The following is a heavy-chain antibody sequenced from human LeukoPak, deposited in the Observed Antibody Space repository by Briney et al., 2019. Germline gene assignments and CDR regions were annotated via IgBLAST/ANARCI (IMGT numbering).Heavy chain of an antibody. CDR2: LSAASTP. Sequence: SETLSLTCTVSGDSVIYSYWSWIRQPAGKGLELIGRLSAASTPDYNPSPKSRLTMSVDTSKNQFSLRLSSVTAADTAVYYCVRGYHISINNWFDYWGQGALVTVSS. J-gene: IGHJ4*02. D-gene: IGHD3-3*01. V-gene: IGHV4-4*07. CDR1: GDSVIYSY. CDR3: VRGYHISINNWFDY.